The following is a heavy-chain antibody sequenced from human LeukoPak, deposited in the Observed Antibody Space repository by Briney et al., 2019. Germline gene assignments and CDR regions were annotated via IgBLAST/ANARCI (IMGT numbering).Heavy chain of an antibody. V-gene: IGHV5-51*01. CDR3: ARTYYYGSGSFSPLDY. D-gene: IGHD3-10*01. J-gene: IGHJ4*02. CDR2: IYPGDSDT. CDR1: GYSFTSYW. Sequence: GESLKISCKGSGYSFTSYWIGWVRQMPGKGLEWMGIIYPGDSDTRYSPSFQGQVTISADKSISTAYLQWNSLKASDTAMYYCARTYYYGSGSFSPLDYWGQGTLVTVSS.